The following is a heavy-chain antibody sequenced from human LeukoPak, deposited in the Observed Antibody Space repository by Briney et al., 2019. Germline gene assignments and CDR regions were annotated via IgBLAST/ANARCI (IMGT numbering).Heavy chain of an antibody. CDR1: GFTFSSYA. J-gene: IGHJ4*02. CDR3: ANNLFGYFDC. CDR2: TSDSGDNT. Sequence: PAGSLRLSCAVSGFTFSSYAMSWVRQAPGEGLEWVSSTSDSGDNTYYEDSVKGRFITSRDNSKNTLFLQMQSLRAEDTAVYYCANNLFGYFDCWGQGTLVTVSS. D-gene: IGHD3-16*01. V-gene: IGHV3-23*01.